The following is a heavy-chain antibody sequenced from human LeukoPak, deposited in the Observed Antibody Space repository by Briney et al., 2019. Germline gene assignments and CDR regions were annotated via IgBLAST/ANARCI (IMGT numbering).Heavy chain of an antibody. V-gene: IGHV1-8*01. CDR1: GYTFTSSD. Sequence: ASVKVSCKASGYTFTSSDINWVRQATGQGLEWMGWMNPNSGKTGYAQKFQGRVTMTRNTSISTAYMELSSLRSEDTAVYYCALDYGDYVFDYWGQGTLLTVSS. CDR3: ALDYGDYVFDY. CDR2: MNPNSGKT. D-gene: IGHD4-17*01. J-gene: IGHJ4*02.